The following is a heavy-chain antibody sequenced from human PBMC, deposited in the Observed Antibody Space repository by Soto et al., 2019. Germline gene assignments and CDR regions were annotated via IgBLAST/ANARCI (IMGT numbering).Heavy chain of an antibody. Sequence: PSETLSLTCTLSGSSVSAYPRSWIRQSAGKGLEWMGRIYTSGNTHYNPSLESRVTVSIDTSKNQFFLTVNSVTAADSAVYYCARESGDNWDYEAYWGQGTPVTVSS. J-gene: IGHJ4*02. CDR2: IYTSGNT. CDR1: GSSVSAYP. V-gene: IGHV4-4*07. CDR3: ARESGDNWDYEAY. D-gene: IGHD1-7*01.